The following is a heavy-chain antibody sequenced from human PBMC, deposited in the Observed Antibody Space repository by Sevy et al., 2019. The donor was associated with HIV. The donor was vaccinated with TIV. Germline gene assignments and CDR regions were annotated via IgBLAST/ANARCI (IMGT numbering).Heavy chain of an antibody. D-gene: IGHD2-21*02. Sequence: GGSLRLSCGVSGFALRSYTMNWVRQAPGNGLEWVASISATGGSTYYADSVKGRFTISRDVSKSTLYLQMNSLTAEDTAMFYCAKTLQKLPFHPHYFDYWGQGTLVTVSS. V-gene: IGHV3-23*01. CDR1: GFALRSYT. CDR3: AKTLQKLPFHPHYFDY. J-gene: IGHJ4*02. CDR2: ISATGGST.